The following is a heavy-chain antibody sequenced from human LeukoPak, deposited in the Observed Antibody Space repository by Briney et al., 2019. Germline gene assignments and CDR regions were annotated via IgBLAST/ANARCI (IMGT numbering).Heavy chain of an antibody. CDR3: ATGWSLDY. CDR1: GFSFSDYG. V-gene: IGHV3-30*03. CDR2: ISYDGRNK. D-gene: IGHD6-19*01. Sequence: PGGSLRLSCVASGFSFSDYGMHWVRQAPGKGLEWVAVISYDGRNKYHADSVKGRFAISRDNSKNTLFLQMNSLRAEDTAVYYCATGWSLDYWGQGTLVTVSS. J-gene: IGHJ4*02.